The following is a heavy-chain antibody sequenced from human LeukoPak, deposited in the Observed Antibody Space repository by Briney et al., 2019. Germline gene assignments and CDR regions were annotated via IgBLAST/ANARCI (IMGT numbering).Heavy chain of an antibody. CDR3: AKELNSSSWY. V-gene: IGHV3-48*01. Sequence: GGSLRLSCAASGFTFSSYSMNWVRQAPGKGLEWVSYISSSSSTIYYADSVKGRFTISRDNAKNSLYLQMNSLRAEDTAVYYCAKELNSSSWYWGQGTLVTVSS. CDR1: GFTFSSYS. CDR2: ISSSSSTI. J-gene: IGHJ4*02. D-gene: IGHD6-13*01.